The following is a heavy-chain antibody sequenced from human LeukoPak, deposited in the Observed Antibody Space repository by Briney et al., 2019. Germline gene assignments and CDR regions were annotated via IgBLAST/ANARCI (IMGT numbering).Heavy chain of an antibody. CDR3: ARGCSSTSCYSLGY. CDR2: INPNSGGT. CDR1: GYTFTSYY. V-gene: IGHV1-2*02. Sequence: ASVKVSCKASGYTFTSYYMHWVRQAPGQGLEWMGWINPNSGGTNYARKFQGRVTMTRDTSISTAYMELSRLRSDDTAVYYCARGCSSTSCYSLGYWGQGTLVTVSS. D-gene: IGHD2-2*01. J-gene: IGHJ4*02.